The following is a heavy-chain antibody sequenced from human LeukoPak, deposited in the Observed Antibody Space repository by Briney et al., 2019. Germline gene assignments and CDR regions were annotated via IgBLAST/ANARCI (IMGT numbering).Heavy chain of an antibody. J-gene: IGHJ6*02. CDR2: IYHSGST. CDR3: AREGYYGMDV. CDR1: GGSISSGGYS. V-gene: IGHV4-30-2*01. Sequence: SSQTLSLTCAVSGGSISSGGYSWSWIRQPPGKGLEWIGYIYHSGSTYYNPSLKSRVTISVDRSKNQFSLKLSSVTAADTAVYYCAREGYYGMDVWGQGTTVTVSS.